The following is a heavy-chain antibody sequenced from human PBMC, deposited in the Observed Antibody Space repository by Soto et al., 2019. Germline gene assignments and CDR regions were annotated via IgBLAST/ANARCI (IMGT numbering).Heavy chain of an antibody. J-gene: IGHJ2*01. CDR3: AGVVIVVPAAPQGWYFDL. CDR2: ISAYHDKT. CDR1: GYTFTNYG. D-gene: IGHD2-2*01. V-gene: IGHV1-18*01. Sequence: ASVKVSCKASGYTFTNYGINWVRQAPGQGLEWMGWISAYHDKTDYAQNLQGRVTMTIDISTSTAYMEMRSLRSDDTAVYYCAGVVIVVPAAPQGWYFDLWGRGTLVTVSS.